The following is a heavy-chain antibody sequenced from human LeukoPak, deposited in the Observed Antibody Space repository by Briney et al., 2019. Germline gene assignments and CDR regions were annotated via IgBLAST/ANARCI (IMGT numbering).Heavy chain of an antibody. V-gene: IGHV4-39*01. D-gene: IGHD5-12*01. CDR2: IYYSGST. CDR1: GGSISSSSYY. CDR3: AISGYHFDY. J-gene: IGHJ4*02. Sequence: PSETLSLTCTVSGGSISSSSYYWGWIRQPPGKGLEWIGSIYYSGSTYYNPSLKSRVTISVGTSKNQFSLKLSSVTAADTAVYYCAISGYHFDYWGQGTLVTVSS.